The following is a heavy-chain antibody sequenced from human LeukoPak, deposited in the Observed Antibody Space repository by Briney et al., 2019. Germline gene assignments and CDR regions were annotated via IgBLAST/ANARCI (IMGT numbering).Heavy chain of an antibody. J-gene: IGHJ5*02. CDR1: GDSISNYY. D-gene: IGHD6-19*01. CDR3: AKSPPRMYSSGWSLGFDP. Sequence: SETLSLTCTVSGDSISNYYWSWIRQPAGKGLEWIGRIYTSGSTNYNPSLKSRVTMSVDTSKNQFSLKLSSVTAEDTAVYYCAKSPPRMYSSGWSLGFDPWGQGTLVTVSS. V-gene: IGHV4-4*07. CDR2: IYTSGST.